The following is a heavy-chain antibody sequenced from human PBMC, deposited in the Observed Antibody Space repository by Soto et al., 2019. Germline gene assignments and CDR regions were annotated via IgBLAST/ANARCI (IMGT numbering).Heavy chain of an antibody. D-gene: IGHD6-6*01. CDR2: ISYDGSNK. V-gene: IGHV3-30*18. J-gene: IGHJ6*02. CDR3: AKDGEAYSSSSYGMDV. CDR1: GFTFSSYG. Sequence: QVQLVESGGGVVQPGRSLRLSCAASGFTFSSYGMHWVRQAPGKGLEWVAVISYDGSNKYYADSVKGRFTISRDNSKNTLYLQMNSLRAEDTAVYYCAKDGEAYSSSSYGMDVWGQGTTVTVSS.